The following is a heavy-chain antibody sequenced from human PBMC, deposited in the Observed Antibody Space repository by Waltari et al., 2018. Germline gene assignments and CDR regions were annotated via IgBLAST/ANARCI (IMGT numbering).Heavy chain of an antibody. Sequence: QVQLVQSGAEVKKPGSSVKVSCKASGGTFSSYAISWVRPAPGQGLEWMGGIIPIFGTANYAQKFQGRVTITADKSTSTAYMELSSLRSEDTAVYYCASTNYYDSSGYDPFFDYWGQGTLVTVSS. CDR2: IIPIFGTA. D-gene: IGHD3-22*01. J-gene: IGHJ4*02. V-gene: IGHV1-69*14. CDR1: GGTFSSYA. CDR3: ASTNYYDSSGYDPFFDY.